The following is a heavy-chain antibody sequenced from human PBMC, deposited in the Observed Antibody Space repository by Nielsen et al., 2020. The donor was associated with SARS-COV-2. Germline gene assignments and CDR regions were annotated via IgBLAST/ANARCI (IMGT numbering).Heavy chain of an antibody. CDR2: IKTQTDGGTT. V-gene: IGHV3-15*01. D-gene: IGHD6-13*01. Sequence: GESLKISCVASGFTFNNAWMSWVRHAPGKGLEWVGRIKTQTDGGTTDYSAPVKGRFIISRDDSKNTLYLQLNSLKTEDTAVYYCTTDRGPGYSSSWYVRNGAFDIWGQGTMVTVSS. CDR1: GFTFNNAW. J-gene: IGHJ3*02. CDR3: TTDRGPGYSSSWYVRNGAFDI.